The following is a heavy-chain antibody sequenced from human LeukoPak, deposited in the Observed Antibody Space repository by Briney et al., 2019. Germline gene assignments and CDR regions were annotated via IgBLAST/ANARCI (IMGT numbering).Heavy chain of an antibody. J-gene: IGHJ6*03. CDR1: GFTFSSYG. V-gene: IGHV3-30*02. D-gene: IGHD2-21*01. CDR2: IRYDGSNK. CDR3: AKAPVVVGPGLNYMDV. Sequence: GGSLRLSCAASGFTFSSYGMHWVRQAPGKGLEWVAFIRYDGSNKYYADSVKGRFTISRDNSKNTLYLQMNSLRAEDTAVYYCAKAPVVVGPGLNYMDVWGKGTTVTVSS.